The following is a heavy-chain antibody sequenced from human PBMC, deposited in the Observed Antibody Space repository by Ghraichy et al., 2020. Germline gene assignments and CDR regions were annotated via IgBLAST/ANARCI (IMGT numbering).Heavy chain of an antibody. J-gene: IGHJ3*01. CDR2: ISDDGRPQ. V-gene: IGHV3-30*18. Sequence: GESLNISCGASGFSFRSDYMHWVRQAPGKGLEWVTLISDDGRPQFYADSVKGRFTVSRANSQNMLYLEMNGLRTEDTGLYRWAKLNDYVSAFDVWGPGTMVTVS. D-gene: IGHD4-17*01. CDR3: AKLNDYVSAFDV. CDR1: GFSFRSDY.